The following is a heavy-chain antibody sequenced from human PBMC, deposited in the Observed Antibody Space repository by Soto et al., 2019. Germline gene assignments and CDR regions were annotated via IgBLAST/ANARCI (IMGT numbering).Heavy chain of an antibody. CDR1: GFTFSSYW. V-gene: IGHV3-7*01. CDR3: ASVGSTLYYYYYMDV. Sequence: GGSLRLSCAASGFTFSSYWMSWVRQAPGKGLEWVANIKQDGSEKYYVDSVKGRFTISRDNAKNSLYLQMNSLRAEDTAVYYCASVGSTLYYYYYMDVWGKGTTVTVSS. CDR2: IKQDGSEK. J-gene: IGHJ6*03. D-gene: IGHD6-13*01.